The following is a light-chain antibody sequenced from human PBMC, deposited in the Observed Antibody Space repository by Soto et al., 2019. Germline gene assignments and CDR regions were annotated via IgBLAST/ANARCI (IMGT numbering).Light chain of an antibody. CDR2: DAS. J-gene: IGKJ1*01. CDR1: QSISSW. V-gene: IGKV1-5*01. CDR3: QQYNSYSPWT. Sequence: DIQMTQSPATLSASVGDRVTITCRASQSISSWLAWYQQKPGKDPKLLIYDASSLESGVPSRFSSSRSGTDFTLTISSLQPDDFATYYCQQYNSYSPWTFGQGTKVEIK.